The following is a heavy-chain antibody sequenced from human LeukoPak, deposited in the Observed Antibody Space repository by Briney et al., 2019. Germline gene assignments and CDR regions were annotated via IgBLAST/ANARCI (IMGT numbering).Heavy chain of an antibody. CDR1: GYTFTNYG. J-gene: IGHJ6*02. D-gene: IGHD6-6*01. Sequence: ASVKVSCKASGYTFTNYGISWIRQDPGQGLEWMGWISGYNGNANYPQKLQGRVTMTTDTSTSTSYMELRSLRSDDTAVYYCARSSAEVLNYYYYAMDVWAQGTTVTVSS. V-gene: IGHV1-18*01. CDR2: ISGYNGNA. CDR3: ARSSAEVLNYYYYAMDV.